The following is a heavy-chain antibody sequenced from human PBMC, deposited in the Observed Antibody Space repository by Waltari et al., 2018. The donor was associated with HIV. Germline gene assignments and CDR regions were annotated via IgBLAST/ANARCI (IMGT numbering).Heavy chain of an antibody. CDR3: VRGGGSWLQETHYYKSLDV. CDR1: GFDLTSYG. J-gene: IGHJ6*02. V-gene: IGHV1-18*01. CDR2: IGANDGKK. Sequence: QVQLMQSGPETRKPGDSVKMSCRAAGFDLTSYGITWVRRAPGQAIEWMGWIGANDGKKDVDGRFKNRVRLTTDTSTATVFLEVRSLTVDDSATYYCVRGGGSWLQETHYYKSLDVWGPGTTVIVS. D-gene: IGHD5-12*01.